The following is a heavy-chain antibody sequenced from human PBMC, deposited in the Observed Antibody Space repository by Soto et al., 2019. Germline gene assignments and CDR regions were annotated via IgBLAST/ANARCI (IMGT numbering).Heavy chain of an antibody. V-gene: IGHV3-74*03. CDR1: GFTFSRYW. CDR2: IDSDGNST. J-gene: IGHJ4*02. Sequence: GGSLRLSCAASGFTFSRYWMHWVRQVPGKGLVWVPHIDSDGNSTTYADSVKGRFTISRDNAKNTVYLQMNSLRAEDTAVYYCVRDDVGVGIDYWGLGT. CDR3: VRDDVGVGIDY. D-gene: IGHD1-26*01.